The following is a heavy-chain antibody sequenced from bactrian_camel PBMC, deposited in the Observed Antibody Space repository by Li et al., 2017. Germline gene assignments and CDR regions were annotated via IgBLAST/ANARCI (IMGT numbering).Heavy chain of an antibody. J-gene: IGHJ4*01. V-gene: IGHV3S31*01. Sequence: QLVESGGGLVQPGGSLRLSCAASGFTFSSIAMSWVRQAPGKGLDWVSAINSGGGSTYYADSVKGRFTISRDNARNTLYLQLDSLTIEDTAVYYCVKGGTTWTERGQGTQVNVS. CDR2: INSGGGST. D-gene: IGHD2*01. CDR1: GFTFSSIA. CDR3: VKGGTTWTE.